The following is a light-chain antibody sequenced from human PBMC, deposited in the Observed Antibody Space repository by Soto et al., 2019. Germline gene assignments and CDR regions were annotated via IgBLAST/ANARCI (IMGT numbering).Light chain of an antibody. Sequence: EIVLTQSPATLSLSPGERATLSCRASQSVSSYLAWYQQKPGQAPRLLIYDASNRATGIPARFSGSGSGTDVTLTSSSLEPENFAVYYCQQRSNWPWTFGQGTKVEIK. CDR3: QQRSNWPWT. CDR1: QSVSSY. CDR2: DAS. V-gene: IGKV3-11*01. J-gene: IGKJ1*01.